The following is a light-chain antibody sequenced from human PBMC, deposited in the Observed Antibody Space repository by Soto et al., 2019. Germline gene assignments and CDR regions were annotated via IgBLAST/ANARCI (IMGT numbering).Light chain of an antibody. CDR3: QQYYSTPQT. J-gene: IGKJ1*01. CDR1: QSVSSSY. Sequence: EIVLTQSPGTLSFSPVERATLSCSASQSVSSSYLAWYQQKPGQAPRLLIYGASTRATGVPARFSGSGSGTAFTLTISSLQAEDVAVYYCQQYYSTPQTFGQGTKVDIK. V-gene: IGKV3-20*01. CDR2: GAS.